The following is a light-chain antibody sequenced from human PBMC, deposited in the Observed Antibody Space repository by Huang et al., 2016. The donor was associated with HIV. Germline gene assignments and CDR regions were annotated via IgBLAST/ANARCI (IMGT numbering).Light chain of an antibody. CDR2: AAS. CDR1: QSITNY. CDR3: QQSYSPPHT. Sequence: DIQMTQSPSSLSASVGERVTITCRANQSITNYLNLYQQKPGKAPNLLISAASSLQSGVPSRFSGSGSGTEFTLTISSLQREDFATYYCQQSYSPPHTFGQGSKLDI. V-gene: IGKV1-39*01. J-gene: IGKJ2*01.